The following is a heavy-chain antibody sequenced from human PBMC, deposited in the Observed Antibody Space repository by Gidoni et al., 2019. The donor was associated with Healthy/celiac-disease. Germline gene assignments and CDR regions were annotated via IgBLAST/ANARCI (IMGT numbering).Heavy chain of an antibody. CDR2: ISWNSGSI. CDR1: GFPFVDFA. J-gene: IGHJ4*02. Sequence: EVQLVESGGGLVQPGRSLRLSCAAAGFPFVDFAIHWVRQAPGKGLEWVSGISWNSGSIGYADSVKGRFTISRDNAKNSLYLQMNSLRAEDTALYYCAKDSVWGDFDWLLSVRTEVDYWGQGTLVTVSS. D-gene: IGHD3-9*01. V-gene: IGHV3-9*01. CDR3: AKDSVWGDFDWLLSVRTEVDY.